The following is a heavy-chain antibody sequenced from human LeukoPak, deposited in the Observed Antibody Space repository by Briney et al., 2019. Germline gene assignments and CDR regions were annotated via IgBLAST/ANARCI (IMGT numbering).Heavy chain of an antibody. D-gene: IGHD3-10*01. CDR3: AKDLQLWFGELLSAFDY. Sequence: GRSLRLSCAASGFTFSSYGMHWVRQAPGKGREWVAVISYDGSNKYYADSVKGRFTISRDNSKNTLYLQMNSLRAEDTAVYYCAKDLQLWFGELLSAFDYWGQGTLVTVSS. CDR2: ISYDGSNK. V-gene: IGHV3-30*18. CDR1: GFTFSSYG. J-gene: IGHJ4*02.